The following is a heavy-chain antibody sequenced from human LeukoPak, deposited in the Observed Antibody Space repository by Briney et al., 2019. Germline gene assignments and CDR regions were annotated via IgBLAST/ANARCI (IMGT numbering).Heavy chain of an antibody. Sequence: PSETLSLTCTVSGGSISSSSYYWGWIRQPPGKGLEWIGSIYYSGSTYYNPSLKSRVIISVDTSKNQFSLKLSSVTAADTAVYYCARHHYDFRSDAFDIWGQGTMVTVSS. CDR2: IYYSGST. CDR3: ARHHYDFRSDAFDI. D-gene: IGHD3-3*01. V-gene: IGHV4-39*01. J-gene: IGHJ3*02. CDR1: GGSISSSSYY.